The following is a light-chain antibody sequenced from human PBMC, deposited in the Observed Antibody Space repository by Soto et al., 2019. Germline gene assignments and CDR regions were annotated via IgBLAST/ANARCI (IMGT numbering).Light chain of an antibody. CDR2: GAS. J-gene: IGKJ2*01. V-gene: IGKV3-20*01. Sequence: EIVLTQSPGTLSLSPGERATLSCRASQSVSSTYLAWYQHKPGQAPRLLIYGASCRATGIPDRFSGRGSGTNFTLTINSLEPEDFAVYYCQQSGNSLYTFGQGTKLEIK. CDR3: QQSGNSLYT. CDR1: QSVSSTY.